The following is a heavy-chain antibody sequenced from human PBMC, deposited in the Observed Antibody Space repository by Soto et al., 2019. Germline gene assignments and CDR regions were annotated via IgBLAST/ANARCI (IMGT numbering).Heavy chain of an antibody. CDR3: ARYIAAAGMGAFDI. CDR1: GGTFSSYA. V-gene: IGHV1-69*01. J-gene: IGHJ3*02. D-gene: IGHD6-13*01. CDR2: IIAIFGTA. Sequence: QVQLVQSGAEVKKPGSSVKVSCKASGGTFSSYAISWVRQAPGQGLEWMGVIIAIFGTANYAQKFQGRVTNTTDESTSTAYMEMSSLRSEDTAVYYCARYIAAAGMGAFDIWGQGTMVTVSS.